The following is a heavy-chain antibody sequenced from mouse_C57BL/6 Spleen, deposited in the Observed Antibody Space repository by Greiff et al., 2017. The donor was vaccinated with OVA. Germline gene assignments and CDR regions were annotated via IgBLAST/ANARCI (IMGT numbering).Heavy chain of an antibody. V-gene: IGHV1-82*01. CDR1: GYAFSSSW. Sequence: QVQLQQSGPELVKPGASVKISCKASGYAFSSSWMNWVKQRPGTGLEWIGRIYPGDGDTNYNGKFKGKATLTADKSSSTAYMQLSSLTSEDSAVYFCASPFHYYAMDDWGKGTSVTVSS. CDR2: IYPGDGDT. J-gene: IGHJ4*01. CDR3: ASPFHYYAMDD.